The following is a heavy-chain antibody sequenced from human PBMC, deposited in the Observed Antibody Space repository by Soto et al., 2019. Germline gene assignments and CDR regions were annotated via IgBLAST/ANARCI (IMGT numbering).Heavy chain of an antibody. CDR3: ARGGDCSGGNCCSVAWYFYYMDV. CDR2: ISGRSSSSYI. J-gene: IGHJ6*03. CDR1: GFTFATYS. V-gene: IGHV3-21*01. Sequence: EVQLVESGGGLVKPGGSLRLSCAASGFTFATYSMNWVRQAPGQGLEWVSSISGRSSSSYIRYADSVKGRCTISRDNAGNSLYLQMNSMRAEDAAVYYCARGGDCSGGNCCSVAWYFYYMDVWGKGTTVTVSS. D-gene: IGHD2-15*01.